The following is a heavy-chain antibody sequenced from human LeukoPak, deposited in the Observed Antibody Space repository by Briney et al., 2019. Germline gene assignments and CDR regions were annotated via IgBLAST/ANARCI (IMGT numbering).Heavy chain of an antibody. D-gene: IGHD2-15*01. J-gene: IGHJ3*02. CDR3: ARTLGYCSGGSCYSRDNAFDI. V-gene: IGHV1-2*04. CDR2: INPNSGGT. CDR1: GYTFTGYY. Sequence: GPVKVSCKASGYTFTGYYMHWVRQAPGRGLEWMGWINPNSGGTNYAQKFQGWVTMTRDTSISTAYMELSRLRSDDTAVYYCARTLGYCSGGSCYSRDNAFDIWGQGTMVTVSS.